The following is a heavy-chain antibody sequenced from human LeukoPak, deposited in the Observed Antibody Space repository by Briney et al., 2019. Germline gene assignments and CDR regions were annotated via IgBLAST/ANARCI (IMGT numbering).Heavy chain of an antibody. J-gene: IGHJ5*02. Sequence: ASVKVSCKVSGYTLTELSTHWVRQAPGKGLEWMGGFDPEDGETIYAQKFQGRVTMTEDTSTDTACMELSSLRSEDTAVYYCATDARGIHNWFDPWGQGTLVTVSS. CDR3: ATDARGIHNWFDP. V-gene: IGHV1-24*01. CDR1: GYTLTELS. D-gene: IGHD6-13*01. CDR2: FDPEDGET.